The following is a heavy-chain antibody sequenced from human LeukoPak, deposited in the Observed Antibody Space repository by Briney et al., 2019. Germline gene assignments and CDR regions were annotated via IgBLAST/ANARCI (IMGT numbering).Heavy chain of an antibody. V-gene: IGHV1-18*01. CDR2: ISAYNGNT. CDR1: GYTFTSYG. J-gene: IGHJ4*02. D-gene: IGHD2-15*01. CDR3: ARALTVVAATGSLSY. Sequence: GASVKVSCKASGYTFTSYGISWVRQAPGQGLEWMGWISAYNGNTNYAQKLQGRVTMTTDTSTSTAYMELRSLRSDDTAVYYCARALTVVAATGSLSYWGQGSLVTVSS.